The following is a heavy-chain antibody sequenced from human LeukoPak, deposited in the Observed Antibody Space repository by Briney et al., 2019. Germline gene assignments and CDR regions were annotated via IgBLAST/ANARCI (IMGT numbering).Heavy chain of an antibody. CDR2: IKQDGSEK. Sequence: GGSLRLSCAASGLTFSRYWLTWVRQAPGKGLEWVANIKQDGSEKYYVDSVKGRFTISRDNAKNSLYLQMNSLRAEDTAVYYCARDGPVTPSYYYYYSMDVWGQGTTVTVSS. CDR3: ARDGPVTPSYYYYYSMDV. CDR1: GLTFSRYW. J-gene: IGHJ6*02. D-gene: IGHD4-17*01. V-gene: IGHV3-7*01.